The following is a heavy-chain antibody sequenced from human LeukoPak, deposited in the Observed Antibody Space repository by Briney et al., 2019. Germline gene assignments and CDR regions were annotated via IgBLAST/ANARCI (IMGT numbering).Heavy chain of an antibody. CDR2: ISGDGGST. CDR3: ARGDDYYGSIGY. J-gene: IGHJ4*02. CDR1: GFTFDDYA. D-gene: IGHD3-10*01. Sequence: GGSLRLSCAASGFTFDDYAMHWVRQAPGKGLEWVSLISGDGGSTYYTDSVKGRFTISRDNSKNTLYLQMNSLRAEDTAVYYCARGDDYYGSIGYWGQGTLVTVSS. V-gene: IGHV3-43*02.